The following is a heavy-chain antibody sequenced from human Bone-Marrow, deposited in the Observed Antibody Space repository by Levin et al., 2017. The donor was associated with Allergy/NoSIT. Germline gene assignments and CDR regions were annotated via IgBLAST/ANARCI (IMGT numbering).Heavy chain of an antibody. V-gene: IGHV3-30-3*01. D-gene: IGHD4-17*01. J-gene: IGHJ4*02. CDR2: ISYDGSNR. CDR1: GFTFTKYA. CDR3: ARGWGPGAYGDSPGDC. Sequence: PGGSLRLSCAASGFTFTKYAMHWVRQAPGKGLEWVALISYDGSNRYYADSVKGRFTFSRDNSKNTLFLQMNSLGPEDTAVYYCARGWGPGAYGDSPGDCWGQGTLVTVSS.